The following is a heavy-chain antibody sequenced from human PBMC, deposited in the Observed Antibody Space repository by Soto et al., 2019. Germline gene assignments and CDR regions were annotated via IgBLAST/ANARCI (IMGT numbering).Heavy chain of an antibody. J-gene: IGHJ4*02. D-gene: IGHD3-16*01. V-gene: IGHV4-59*01. CDR1: GASISNSY. CDR2: IYYSGST. Sequence: SETLSLTCTVSGASISNSYWSWIRQPPGKGLEWIGYIYYSGSTNYNPSLKSRVTISVDTSKNQFSLKLSSVTAADTAVYYCARAWGYYFDYWGQGTLVTVSS. CDR3: ARAWGYYFDY.